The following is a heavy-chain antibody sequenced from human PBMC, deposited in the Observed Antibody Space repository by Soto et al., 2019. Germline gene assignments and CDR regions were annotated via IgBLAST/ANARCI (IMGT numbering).Heavy chain of an antibody. J-gene: IGHJ4*02. CDR2: TRYRGDT. CDR3: ATFRGMTTATPERYFAY. V-gene: IGHV4-39*01. D-gene: IGHD4-17*01. CDR1: GGSIASSSYY. Sequence: SETLSLTCTVSGGSIASSSYYWGWIRQPPGKGLEWTASTRYRGDTFYSPSLKGRAIISVDSSKNQYSLRLSSVTAADAAVYYCATFRGMTTATPERYFAYWGQGALVTVS.